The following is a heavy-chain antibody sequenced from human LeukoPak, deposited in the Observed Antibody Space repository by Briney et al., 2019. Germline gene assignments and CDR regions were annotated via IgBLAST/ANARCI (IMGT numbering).Heavy chain of an antibody. J-gene: IGHJ4*02. Sequence: PSETLSLTCAVYGGSFSGYYWSWIRQPPGKGLEWIGEINHSGSTNYNPSLKSRVTISVDTSKNQFFLKLSSVTAADTAVYYCARGRGYDSFDYWGQGTLVTVSS. CDR3: ARGRGYDSFDY. CDR1: GGSFSGYY. V-gene: IGHV4-34*01. D-gene: IGHD3-9*01. CDR2: INHSGST.